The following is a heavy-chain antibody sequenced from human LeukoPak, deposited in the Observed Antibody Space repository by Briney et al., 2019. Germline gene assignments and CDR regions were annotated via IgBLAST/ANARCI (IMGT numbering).Heavy chain of an antibody. V-gene: IGHV1-2*02. CDR2: INPNSGGT. D-gene: IGHD1-1*01. J-gene: IGHJ3*02. CDR3: ASDSRYNWNDGDAFDI. CDR1: GYTFTGYY. Sequence: ASVKVSCKASGYTFTGYYMHWVRQAPGQGLEWMGWINPNSGGTNYAQKFQGRVTMTRDTSISTAYMELRSLRSDDTAVYYCASDSRYNWNDGDAFDIWGQGTMVTVSS.